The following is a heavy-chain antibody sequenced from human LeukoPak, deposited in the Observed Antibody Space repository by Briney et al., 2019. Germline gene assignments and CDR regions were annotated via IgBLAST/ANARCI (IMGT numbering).Heavy chain of an antibody. J-gene: IGHJ4*02. CDR3: AKGRTVTTFLDY. CDR2: ISGSGGST. CDR1: GFTFSSYA. V-gene: IGHV3-23*01. D-gene: IGHD4-17*01. Sequence: PGGSLRLSCAASGFTFSSYAMSWVRQAPGKGLEWVSAISGSGGSTYYADSVKGRFTISRDNSKNTLYLQMNSLRAEDTVVYYCAKGRTVTTFLDYWGQGTLVTVSS.